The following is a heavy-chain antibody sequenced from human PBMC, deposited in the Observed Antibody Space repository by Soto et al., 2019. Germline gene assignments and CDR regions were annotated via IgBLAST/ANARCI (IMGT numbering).Heavy chain of an antibody. D-gene: IGHD6-6*01. CDR3: ARGRIAARHNWFDP. V-gene: IGHV1-8*01. CDR2: MNPNSGNT. CDR1: GYTFTSYD. Sequence: ASVKVSCKASGYTFTSYDINWVRQATGQGLEWMGWMNPNSGNTGYAQKFQGRVTMTRNTSISTAYMELSSLRSEDTAVYYCARGRIAARHNWFDPWGQGTLVTAPQ. J-gene: IGHJ5*02.